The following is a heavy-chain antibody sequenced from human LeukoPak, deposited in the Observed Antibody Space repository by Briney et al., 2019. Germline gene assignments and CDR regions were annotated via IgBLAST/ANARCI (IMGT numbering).Heavy chain of an antibody. CDR1: GGSISSYY. Sequence: SETLSLTCTVSGGSISSYYWSWIRQAPGKGLEWIRYIYYSGSTNYNPSLKSRVTISVDTSKNQFSLKLSSVTAADTAVYYCAANKRPNYYYYMDVWGKGTTVTISS. V-gene: IGHV4-59*01. J-gene: IGHJ6*03. CDR2: IYYSGST. D-gene: IGHD2-8*01. CDR3: AANKRPNYYYYMDV.